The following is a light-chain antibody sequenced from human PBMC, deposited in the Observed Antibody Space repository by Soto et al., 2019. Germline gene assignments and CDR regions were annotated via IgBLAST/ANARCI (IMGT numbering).Light chain of an antibody. CDR2: GAS. CDR1: QSFRGL. CDR3: HQYNNWPT. J-gene: IGKJ1*01. V-gene: IGKV3D-15*01. Sequence: EVVLTQSPVTLSLSPGERATLSCRASQSFRGLLAWYQQKPGQSPRLLIYGASTRATGTPARFSGSGSGTEFTLTISSLQSEDFAVYFCHQYNNWPTFGQGTKVDIK.